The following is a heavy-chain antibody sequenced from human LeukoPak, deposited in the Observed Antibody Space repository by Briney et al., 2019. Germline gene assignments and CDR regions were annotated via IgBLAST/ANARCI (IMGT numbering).Heavy chain of an antibody. CDR3: ARRPAGILRFLEWSSWTYFDY. CDR1: GYTFTSYG. D-gene: IGHD3-3*01. J-gene: IGHJ4*02. Sequence: GASVKVSCKVSGYTFTSYGISWVRQAPGQGLEWMGWISAYNGNTNYAQKLQGRVTMTTDTSTSTAYMELRSLRSDDTAVYYCARRPAGILRFLEWSSWTYFDYWGQGTLVTVSS. CDR2: ISAYNGNT. V-gene: IGHV1-18*01.